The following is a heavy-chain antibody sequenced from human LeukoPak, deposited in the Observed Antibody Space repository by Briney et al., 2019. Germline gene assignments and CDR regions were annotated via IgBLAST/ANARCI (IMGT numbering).Heavy chain of an antibody. CDR2: VTRFFRST. J-gene: IGHJ3*02. V-gene: IGHV1-69*05. D-gene: IGHD5-24*01. CDR3: ARRMSGPGDGYDI. Sequence: SVKVSCKALGGNFNNYTSSWVRQAPGQGLEWMGAVTRFFRSTAYTLKFQRRFAIITDDSTNTVYMDLTSLTSEDTAVYYCARRMSGPGDGYDIWGLGTMVTVSS. CDR1: GGNFNNYT.